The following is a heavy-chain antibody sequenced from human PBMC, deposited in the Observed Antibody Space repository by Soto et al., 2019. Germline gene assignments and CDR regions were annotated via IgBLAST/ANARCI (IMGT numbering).Heavy chain of an antibody. CDR2: ISYDGSNK. Sequence: GGSLRLSCAASGFTFSSYGMHWVRQAPGKGLEWVAVISYDGSNKYYADSVKGRFTISRDNSKNTLYLQMNSLRAEDTAVYYCAKDYPLGGDSYGYTYPGGNFDYWGKGTLVTVDS. CDR1: GFTFSSYG. J-gene: IGHJ4*02. CDR3: AKDYPLGGDSYGYTYPGGNFDY. V-gene: IGHV3-30*18. D-gene: IGHD5-18*01.